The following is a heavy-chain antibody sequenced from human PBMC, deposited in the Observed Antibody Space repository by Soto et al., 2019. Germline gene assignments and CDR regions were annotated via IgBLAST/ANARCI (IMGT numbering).Heavy chain of an antibody. CDR2: ISSSGSTI. J-gene: IGHJ4*02. CDR1: GFTFSSYE. CDR3: ARDKGYSYGFDY. D-gene: IGHD5-18*01. Sequence: EVQLVESGGGLVQPGGSLRLSCAASGFTFSSYEMNWVRQAPGMGLEWVSYISSSGSTIYYADSVKGRFTISRDNAKNSLYLQMNSLRAEDTAVYYCARDKGYSYGFDYWGQGTLVTVSS. V-gene: IGHV3-48*03.